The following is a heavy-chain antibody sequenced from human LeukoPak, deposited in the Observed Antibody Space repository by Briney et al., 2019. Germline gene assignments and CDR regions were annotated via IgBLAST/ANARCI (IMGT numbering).Heavy chain of an antibody. CDR2: INTDGSTT. CDR3: ARGPPIAARPLDY. J-gene: IGHJ4*02. D-gene: IGHD6-6*01. CDR1: GFTFSTYW. V-gene: IGHV3-74*01. Sequence: GGSLRLSCAASGFTFSTYWMHWVRQTPGKGLVWVSRINTDGSTTNYADSVKGRFTISRDNSKNTLYLQMNSLRAEDTAVYYCARGPPIAARPLDYWGQGTLVTVSS.